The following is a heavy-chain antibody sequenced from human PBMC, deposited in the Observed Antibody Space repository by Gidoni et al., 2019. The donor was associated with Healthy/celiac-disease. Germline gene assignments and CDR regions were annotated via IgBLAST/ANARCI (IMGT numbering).Heavy chain of an antibody. CDR3: AKKRYCSSTSCYKGPNWFDP. V-gene: IGHV3-30*18. Sequence: QVQLVESGGGVVPPGRSLRLSCAASGFTFSSYGMHWVRQAPGKGLEGVAVISYDGSNKYYADSVKGRFTISRDNSKNTLYLQMNSLRAEDTAVYYCAKKRYCSSTSCYKGPNWFDPWGQGTLVTVSS. CDR1: GFTFSSYG. D-gene: IGHD2-2*02. J-gene: IGHJ5*02. CDR2: ISYDGSNK.